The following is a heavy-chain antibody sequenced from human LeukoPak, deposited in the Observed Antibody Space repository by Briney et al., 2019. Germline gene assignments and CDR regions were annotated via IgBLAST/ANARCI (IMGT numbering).Heavy chain of an antibody. CDR1: GITFNRYA. V-gene: IGHV3-23*01. CDR2: ITDSGGGA. D-gene: IGHD1-26*01. J-gene: IGHJ2*01. Sequence: GGSLRLSCAASGITFNRYAMSWVRQAPGKGLEWVSAITDSGGGAYYADSVKGRFTISRDNSKNTLYLQMNSLRVEDTAVYYCARRLNSVGGRDFDLWGRGTLVTVSS. CDR3: ARRLNSVGGRDFDL.